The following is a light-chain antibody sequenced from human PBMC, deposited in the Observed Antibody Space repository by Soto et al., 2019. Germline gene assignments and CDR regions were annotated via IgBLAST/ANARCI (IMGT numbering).Light chain of an antibody. CDR3: CSYAGSNKKV. CDR1: SSDVGGYNY. Sequence: QSALTQPPSASGSPGQSVTISCTGTSSDVGGYNYVSWYQQHPGKAPKLMIYDVSKRPSGVPDRFSGSKSGNTASLTVSGLQAEDEADYYCCSYAGSNKKVFGEGTKLTVL. CDR2: DVS. J-gene: IGLJ2*01. V-gene: IGLV2-8*01.